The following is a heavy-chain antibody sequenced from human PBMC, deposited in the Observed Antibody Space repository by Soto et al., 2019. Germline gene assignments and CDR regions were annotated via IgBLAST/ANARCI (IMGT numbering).Heavy chain of an antibody. D-gene: IGHD5-12*01. Sequence: QVTLKESGPVLVKPTETLTLTCTVSGFSLSNAKMGVSWIRQPPGKALEWLAHIFSNDGKSYSASLKSRLTISKDTSKSQVVVTMTNMDPVDTATYYCARIQPSDYDRDLGFDYWGQGTLVTVSS. CDR2: IFSNDGK. CDR3: ARIQPSDYDRDLGFDY. CDR1: GFSLSNAKMG. V-gene: IGHV2-26*01. J-gene: IGHJ4*02.